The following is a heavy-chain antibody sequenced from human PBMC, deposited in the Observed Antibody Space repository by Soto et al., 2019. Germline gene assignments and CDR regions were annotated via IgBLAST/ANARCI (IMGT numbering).Heavy chain of an antibody. D-gene: IGHD2-2*01. Sequence: GGSLILSCAASGFTFDDYAMHWVRQAPGKGLEWVSGISWNSGSIGYADSVKGRFTISRDNAKNSLYLQMNSLRAEDTALYYCAKGYCISTSCYAEEVYYYYGMDVWGQGTTVTVSS. CDR2: ISWNSGSI. J-gene: IGHJ6*02. CDR3: AKGYCISTSCYAEEVYYYYGMDV. V-gene: IGHV3-9*01. CDR1: GFTFDDYA.